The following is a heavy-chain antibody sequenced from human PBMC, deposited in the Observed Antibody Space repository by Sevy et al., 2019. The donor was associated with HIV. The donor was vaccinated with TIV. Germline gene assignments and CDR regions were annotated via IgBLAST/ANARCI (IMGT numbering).Heavy chain of an antibody. Sequence: GESLKISCAASGFTFSSYSMNWVRQAPGKGLEWVSYISSSSRTIYYADSVKGRFTISRDNAKNSLYLQMNSLRDEDTAVYYCASRGYCNGGSGYSGPNDYWGQGTLVTVSS. CDR1: GFTFSSYS. J-gene: IGHJ4*02. CDR2: ISSSSRTI. D-gene: IGHD2-15*01. CDR3: ASRGYCNGGSGYSGPNDY. V-gene: IGHV3-48*02.